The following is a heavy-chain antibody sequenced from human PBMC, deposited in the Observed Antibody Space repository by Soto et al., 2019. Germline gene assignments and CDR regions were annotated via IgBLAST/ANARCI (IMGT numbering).Heavy chain of an antibody. J-gene: IGHJ4*02. Sequence: SETLSLTCAVYGGSFSGYYWSWIRQPPGKGLEWIGEINHSGSTNYNPSLKSRVTISVDTSKNQFSLKLSSVTAADTAVYYCAREDHSGSGSYYYWGQGTLVTVSS. V-gene: IGHV4-34*01. D-gene: IGHD1-26*01. CDR3: AREDHSGSGSYYY. CDR2: INHSGST. CDR1: GGSFSGYY.